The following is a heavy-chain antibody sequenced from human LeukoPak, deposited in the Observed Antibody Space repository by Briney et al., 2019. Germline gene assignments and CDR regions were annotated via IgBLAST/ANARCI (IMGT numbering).Heavy chain of an antibody. J-gene: IGHJ3*01. CDR3: ARDASSGTYFSYAFDV. Sequence: GGSLRLSCAASDFIFSTNWMSWVRQAPGKGLEWVANIKQDGSECYHVDSVKGRFTISRDDAKNSLYLQMNTLRAEDTAIYYCARDASSGTYFSYAFDVWGLGTMVTVSS. CDR1: DFIFSTNW. D-gene: IGHD1-26*01. V-gene: IGHV3-7*01. CDR2: IKQDGSEC.